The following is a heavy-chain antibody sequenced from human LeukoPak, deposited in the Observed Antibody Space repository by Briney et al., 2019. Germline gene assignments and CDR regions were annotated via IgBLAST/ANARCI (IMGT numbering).Heavy chain of an antibody. V-gene: IGHV4-34*01. CDR2: INHSGST. J-gene: IGHJ6*02. CDR1: GGSFSGYY. D-gene: IGHD3-9*01. CDR3: AKDGVLRYFDWPGPYGMDV. Sequence: PSETLSLTCAVYGGSFSGYYWSWIRQPPGKGLEWIGEINHSGSTNYNPSLKSRVTISVDTSKNQFSLKLSSVTAADTAVYYCAKDGVLRYFDWPGPYGMDVWGQGTTVTVSS.